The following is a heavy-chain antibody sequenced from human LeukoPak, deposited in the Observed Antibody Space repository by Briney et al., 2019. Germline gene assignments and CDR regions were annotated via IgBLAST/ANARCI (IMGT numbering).Heavy chain of an antibody. CDR3: VKNNGNYDFWRGYYSGMDV. V-gene: IGHV3-23*01. D-gene: IGHD3-3*01. J-gene: IGHJ6*02. CDR1: GFTFSSYA. Sequence: GGSLRLSCAASGFTFSSYAMSWVRQAPGKGLEWVSGISGSGGNTYYADSVKGRFTISRDNSKNTLYLQMNSLRAEDTAVYYCVKNNGNYDFWRGYYSGMDVWGQGTTVIVSS. CDR2: ISGSGGNT.